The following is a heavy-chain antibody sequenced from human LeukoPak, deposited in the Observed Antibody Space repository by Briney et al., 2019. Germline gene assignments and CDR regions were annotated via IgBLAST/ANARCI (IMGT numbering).Heavy chain of an antibody. J-gene: IGHJ5*02. Sequence: SETLSLTCTVSGGSISSYYWSWIRQPPGKGLEWIGYIYYSGSTNYNPSLKSRVTISVDTSKNQFSPKLSSVTAADTAVYYCARQLATITGWFDPWGQGTLVTVSS. CDR2: IYYSGST. CDR3: ARQLATITGWFDP. V-gene: IGHV4-59*08. CDR1: GGSISSYY. D-gene: IGHD5-24*01.